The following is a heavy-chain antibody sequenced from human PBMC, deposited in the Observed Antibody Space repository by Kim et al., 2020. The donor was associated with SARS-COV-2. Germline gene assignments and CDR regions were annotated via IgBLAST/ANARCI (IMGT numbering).Heavy chain of an antibody. J-gene: IGHJ5*02. CDR3: ARDLGSLSGFLSGWLDP. CDR1: GFTVTSNY. CDR2: IYSGGNT. D-gene: IGHD3-10*01. Sequence: GGSLRLSCAASGFTVTSNYMTWVRQAPGKGLEWVSLIYSGGNTYYADSVKGRFTISRHSSQNTVYLQMNSLRPEDTAVYYCARDLGSLSGFLSGWLDPWGHGTLVTVSA. V-gene: IGHV3-53*04.